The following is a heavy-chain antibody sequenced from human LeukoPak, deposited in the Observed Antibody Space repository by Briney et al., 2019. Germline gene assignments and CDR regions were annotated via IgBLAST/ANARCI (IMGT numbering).Heavy chain of an antibody. CDR2: IYYSGST. D-gene: IGHD6-13*01. J-gene: IGHJ4*02. Sequence: SETLSLTCTVSGGSISSYDWSWIRQPPGKGLEWIGYIYYSGSTNYNPSLKSRVTISVDTSKNQFSLKLSSVTAADTAVYYCARQQLSQLYYFDYWGQGTLVTVSP. CDR1: GGSISSYD. CDR3: ARQQLSQLYYFDY. V-gene: IGHV4-59*01.